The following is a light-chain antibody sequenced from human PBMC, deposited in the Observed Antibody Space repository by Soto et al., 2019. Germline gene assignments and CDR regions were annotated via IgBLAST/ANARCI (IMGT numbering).Light chain of an antibody. CDR3: QQYYDWPSYT. CDR1: QSVSSN. CDR2: GAS. V-gene: IGKV3-15*01. Sequence: EIVMTQSPATLSVSPGERATLSCRASQSVSSNLAWYQQKPGQAPRLLIYGASTRATGIPARFSGSGSETEFTLTISSLQSEDFAVYFCQQYYDWPSYTFGPGTKLEIK. J-gene: IGKJ2*01.